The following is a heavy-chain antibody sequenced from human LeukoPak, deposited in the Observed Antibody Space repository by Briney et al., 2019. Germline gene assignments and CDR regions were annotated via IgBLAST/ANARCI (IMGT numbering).Heavy chain of an antibody. V-gene: IGHV3-66*01. Sequence: GGSLRLSCAASGFTVSSKYMNWVRQAPGKGLEWVSVIYTDGSTYYADSVRARFSISRDDSKNTLSLQMNSLKAEDTAVYYCAIGHYRNIPGWGQGTLVTVSS. CDR1: GFTVSSKY. CDR3: AIGHYRNIPG. J-gene: IGHJ4*02. D-gene: IGHD1/OR15-1a*01. CDR2: IYTDGST.